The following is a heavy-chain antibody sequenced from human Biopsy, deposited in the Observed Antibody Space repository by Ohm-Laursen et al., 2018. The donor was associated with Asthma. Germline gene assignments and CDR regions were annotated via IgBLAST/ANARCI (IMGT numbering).Heavy chain of an antibody. Sequence: ESSVKVSCKASGYPFTDHYVHWVRQAPGQGLEWMGRIDPNSGGTNYAQKFLGRVTMTRDTSVNTAFMVLSRLRSDDTAVYYCARIKIRIGAGTDRYFDLWGRGTLVTVSS. J-gene: IGHJ2*01. CDR1: GYPFTDHY. CDR3: ARIKIRIGAGTDRYFDL. CDR2: IDPNSGGT. D-gene: IGHD3-16*01. V-gene: IGHV1-2*06.